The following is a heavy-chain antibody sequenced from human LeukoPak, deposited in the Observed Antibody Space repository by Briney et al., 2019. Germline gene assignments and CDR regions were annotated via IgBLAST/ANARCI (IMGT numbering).Heavy chain of an antibody. J-gene: IGHJ5*02. CDR3: VRIPNSANFPNWFDP. D-gene: IGHD4/OR15-4a*01. CDR1: GFTFSSST. Sequence: PGGSLRLSCAASGFTFSSSTMNWVRRAPGKGLEWVSSISSSSDYIYYADSVKGRFTISRDNAKNPLYLQMNSLRAEDTAVYYCVRIPNSANFPNWFDPWGQGTLVTVSS. CDR2: ISSSSDYI. V-gene: IGHV3-21*01.